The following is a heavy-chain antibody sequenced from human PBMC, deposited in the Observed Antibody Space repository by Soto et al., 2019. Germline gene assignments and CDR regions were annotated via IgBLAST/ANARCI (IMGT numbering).Heavy chain of an antibody. J-gene: IGHJ3*02. D-gene: IGHD6-6*01. CDR1: GFSFSSYG. CDR2: XXXXXXXX. V-gene: IGHV3-30*02. Sequence: GGSLRLSCAASGFSFSSYGMHWVRQAPGRGLXXXXXXXXXXXXXYYGESVKGRFSVSRDNDKDTLYLQMNGLRPEDTGVYYCAKDRRQLSALDMWGQGTTVTVSS. CDR3: AKDRRQLSALDM.